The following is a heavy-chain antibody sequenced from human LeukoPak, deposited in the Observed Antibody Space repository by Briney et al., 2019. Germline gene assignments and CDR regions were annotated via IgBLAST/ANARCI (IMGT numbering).Heavy chain of an antibody. Sequence: ASVKVSCKASGYTFTSYGISWVRQAPGQGLEWMGWINPNSGDTNYAQKFQGRVTMTRDTSISTAYMELSRLRSDDTAVYYCATTFDYSYYFDYWGQGTLVTVSS. CDR1: GYTFTSYG. CDR3: ATTFDYSYYFDY. V-gene: IGHV1-2*02. D-gene: IGHD3-9*01. CDR2: INPNSGDT. J-gene: IGHJ4*02.